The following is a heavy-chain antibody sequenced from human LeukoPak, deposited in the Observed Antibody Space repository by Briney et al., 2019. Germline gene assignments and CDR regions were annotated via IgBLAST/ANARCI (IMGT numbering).Heavy chain of an antibody. D-gene: IGHD3-10*01. CDR2: ITSGGGT. V-gene: IGHV3-23*01. J-gene: IGHJ4*02. CDR1: GFTFSTYA. Sequence: QPGGSLRLSCAAPGFTFSTYAMTWVRQAPGQGLDWVSGITSGGGTYYADSVKGRFTISIDNSKNTLYVQMNSLRAEDPAVYYCAKSVGSGSYYNNDCWGQGTLVTVSS. CDR3: AKSVGSGSYYNNDC.